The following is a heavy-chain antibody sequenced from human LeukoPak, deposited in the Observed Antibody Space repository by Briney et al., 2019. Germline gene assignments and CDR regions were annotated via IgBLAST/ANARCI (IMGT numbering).Heavy chain of an antibody. Sequence: QPGGSLRPSCAASGFTFSSYAMSWVRQAPGKGLEWVSAISGSGGSTYYADSVKGRFTISRDNSKNTLYLQMNSLRAEDAAVYYCAKAGQQLVRGAFDIWGQGTMVTVSS. D-gene: IGHD6-13*01. CDR3: AKAGQQLVRGAFDI. CDR2: ISGSGGST. CDR1: GFTFSSYA. V-gene: IGHV3-23*01. J-gene: IGHJ3*02.